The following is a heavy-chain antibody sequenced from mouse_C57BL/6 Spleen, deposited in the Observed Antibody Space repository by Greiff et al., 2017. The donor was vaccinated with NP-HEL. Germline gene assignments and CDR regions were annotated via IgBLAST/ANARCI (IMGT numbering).Heavy chain of an antibody. CDR3: ARWGDGIFDY. J-gene: IGHJ2*01. V-gene: IGHV1-52*01. D-gene: IGHD2-3*01. CDR2: IDPSDSET. Sequence: QVQLKQPGAELVRPGSSVKLSCKASGYTFTSYWMHWVKQRPIQGLEWIGNIDPSDSETHYNQKFKDKATLTVDKSSSTAYMQLSSLTSEDSAVYYCARWGDGIFDYWGQGTTLTVSS. CDR1: GYTFTSYW.